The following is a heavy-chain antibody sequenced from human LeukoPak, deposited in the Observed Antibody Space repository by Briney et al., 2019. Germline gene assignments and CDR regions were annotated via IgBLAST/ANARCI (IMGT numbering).Heavy chain of an antibody. D-gene: IGHD4-17*01. J-gene: IGHJ3*01. V-gene: IGHV4-61*05. CDR1: GGSISSSSYY. CDR2: IYYSGST. Sequence: PSETLSLTCTVSGGSISSSSYYWGWIRQPPGKGLEWIGYIYYSGSTNYNPSLKSRVTISVDTSKNQFSLKLSSVTAADTAVYYCARDTLTNGDSFDYWGQGTMVTVSS. CDR3: ARDTLTNGDSFDY.